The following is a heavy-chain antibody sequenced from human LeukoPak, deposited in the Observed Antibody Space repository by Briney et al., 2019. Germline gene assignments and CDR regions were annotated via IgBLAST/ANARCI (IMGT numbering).Heavy chain of an antibody. CDR2: INPNNGGT. V-gene: IGHV1-2*02. CDR1: GYTFTSYY. CDR3: ARKISYNVGATDFDY. J-gene: IGHJ4*02. Sequence: ASVKASCKASGYTFTSYYMHWVRQAPGQGLEWMGWINPNNGGTNYAQKFQGRVTMTRDTSISTAYMDLSRLTSDDTAVYYCARKISYNVGATDFDYWGQGTLVTVSS. D-gene: IGHD1-26*01.